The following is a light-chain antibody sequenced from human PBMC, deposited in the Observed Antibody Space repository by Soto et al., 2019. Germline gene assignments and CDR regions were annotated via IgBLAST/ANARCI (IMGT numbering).Light chain of an antibody. J-gene: IGKJ1*01. Sequence: DIQLPQSPSSLSAAGGDRFPISCRTIQRVGVYLNWYQQKPGGATRLLTFGVSGLQVGVPSRFAGGGSGADFTLTINDLQVEDLATYFCQQSYASVWTFGQGTRVEI. CDR1: QRVGVY. CDR2: GVS. V-gene: IGKV1-39*01. CDR3: QQSYASVWT.